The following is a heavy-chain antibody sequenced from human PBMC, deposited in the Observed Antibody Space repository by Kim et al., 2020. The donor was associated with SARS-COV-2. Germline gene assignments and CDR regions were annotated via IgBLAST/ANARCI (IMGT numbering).Heavy chain of an antibody. CDR1: GFTFGDYA. J-gene: IGHJ6*02. CDR3: TRESSGWYLYYYYGMDV. D-gene: IGHD6-19*01. CDR2: IRSKAYGGTT. V-gene: IGHV3-49*03. Sequence: GGSLRLSCTASGFTFGDYAMSWFRQAPGKGLEWVGFIRSKAYGGTTEYAASVKGRFTISRDDSKSIAYLQMNSLKTEDTAVYYCTRESSGWYLYYYYGMDVWGQGTTVTVSS.